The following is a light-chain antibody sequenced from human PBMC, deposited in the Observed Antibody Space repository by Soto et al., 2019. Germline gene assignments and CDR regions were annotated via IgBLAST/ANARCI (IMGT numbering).Light chain of an antibody. Sequence: QSALTQPAAVSGSPGQSITSSCTGTSSDVGGYKYVSWYQQHPGKSPRLMIYEVSNRPSGVSHRFSGSKSGNTASLTISGLQAEDEADYYCSSYTSSSTLYVFGTGTKVTV. CDR3: SSYTSSSTLYV. J-gene: IGLJ1*01. CDR2: EVS. CDR1: SSDVGGYKY. V-gene: IGLV2-14*01.